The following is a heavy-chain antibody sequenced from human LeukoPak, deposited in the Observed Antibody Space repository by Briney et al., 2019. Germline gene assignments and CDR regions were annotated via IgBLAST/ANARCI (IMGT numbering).Heavy chain of an antibody. CDR1: GFTLSTYD. Sequence: PGGSLRLSCAVSGFTLSTYDMHWVRQAPGKGLEGVSYISSSSSNIYDADSMKGRFTLSRDNTKNSLYLQMNSLRDEDTAVYYCARAKPKNMVRGLFMRRESRYYFDYWGQGTRVTVSS. CDR3: ARAKPKNMVRGLFMRRESRYYFDY. J-gene: IGHJ4*02. V-gene: IGHV3-21*06. D-gene: IGHD3-10*01. CDR2: ISSSSSNI.